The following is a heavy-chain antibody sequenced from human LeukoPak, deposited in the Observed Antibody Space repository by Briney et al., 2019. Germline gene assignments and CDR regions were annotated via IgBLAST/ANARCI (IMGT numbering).Heavy chain of an antibody. CDR2: INHSGST. V-gene: IGHV4-34*01. CDR1: GGSFSGYY. Sequence: PSETLSLTCAVYGGSFSGYYWSWIRQPPGKGLEWIGEINHSGSTNYNPSLKSRVTISVDTSKNQFSLKLSSVTAADTAVYYCARGPLAVAGGYWGQGTPVTVSS. J-gene: IGHJ4*02. D-gene: IGHD6-19*01. CDR3: ARGPLAVAGGY.